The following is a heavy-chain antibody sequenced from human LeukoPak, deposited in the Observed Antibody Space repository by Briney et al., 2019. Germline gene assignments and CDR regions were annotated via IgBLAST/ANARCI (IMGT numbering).Heavy chain of an antibody. CDR1: GGSFSDYY. CDR3: ARSRLGTDL. Sequence: PSESLSLTCAVYGGSFSDYYWSWIRKPPGKGREWIGEIKHSGSTNYNPSLKSRVTISVDTSNNQFSLKLSSVAAADTAAYYCARSRLGTDLWGRGILVTVSS. J-gene: IGHJ2*01. CDR2: IKHSGST. D-gene: IGHD6-19*01. V-gene: IGHV4-34*01.